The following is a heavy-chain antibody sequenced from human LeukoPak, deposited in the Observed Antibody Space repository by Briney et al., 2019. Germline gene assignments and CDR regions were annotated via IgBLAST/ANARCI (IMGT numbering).Heavy chain of an antibody. CDR1: GFTFSNAW. V-gene: IGHV3-15*01. Sequence: GGSLRLSCAASGFTFSNAWMSWVRQAPGKGLEWVGRIKSKTDGGTTDYAAPVKGRFTISRDDSKNTLYLQMNSLKTEDTAVYYCTTALGDTAMVPPDYWGQGTLVTVSS. CDR2: IKSKTDGGTT. CDR3: TTALGDTAMVPPDY. J-gene: IGHJ4*02. D-gene: IGHD5-18*01.